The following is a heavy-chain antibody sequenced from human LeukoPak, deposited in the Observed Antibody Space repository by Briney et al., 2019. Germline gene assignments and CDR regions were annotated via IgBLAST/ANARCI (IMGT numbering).Heavy chain of an antibody. CDR3: ATGLWFGERGFDY. V-gene: IGHV4-30-2*01. J-gene: IGHJ4*02. CDR2: IYHSGST. D-gene: IGHD3-10*01. CDR1: GGSICSGDYY. Sequence: SETLSLTCTVSGGSICSGDYYWSWVRQPPGKGLEWIGYIYHSGSTYYNPSLKSRVTISVDRSKNQFSLKLSSVTAADTAVYYCATGLWFGERGFDYWGQGTLVTVSS.